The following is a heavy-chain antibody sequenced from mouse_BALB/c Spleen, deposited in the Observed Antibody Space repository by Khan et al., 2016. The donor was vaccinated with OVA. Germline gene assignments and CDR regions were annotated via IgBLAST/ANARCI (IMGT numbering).Heavy chain of an antibody. V-gene: IGHV3-2*02. CDR1: GYSITSNYA. CDR3: ARGNYYGYALDY. CDR2: ISYSGST. D-gene: IGHD1-1*01. Sequence: QLQESGPGLVKPSQSLSLTCTVNGYSITSNYAWNWIRQFPGNKLEWMGYISYSGSTNYNPSLKSRLSITRDTSKNQFFLLLHSVTTEDSATYYGARGNYYGYALDYWCQGTSVTVSS. J-gene: IGHJ4*01.